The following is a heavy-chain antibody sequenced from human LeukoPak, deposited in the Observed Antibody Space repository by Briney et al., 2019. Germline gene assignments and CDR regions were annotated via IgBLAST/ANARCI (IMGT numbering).Heavy chain of an antibody. CDR1: GYTFTSYG. J-gene: IGHJ4*02. CDR2: ISAYNGNT. V-gene: IGHV1-18*01. Sequence: ASVKVSCMASGYTFTSYGISWVRQAPGKGLEWMGWISAYNGNTNYAQKLQGRVTMTTDTSTSTAYMELKSLRSDDTAVYYCARGGDYYDSSGYSDYWGQGTLVTVSS. CDR3: ARGGDYYDSSGYSDY. D-gene: IGHD3-22*01.